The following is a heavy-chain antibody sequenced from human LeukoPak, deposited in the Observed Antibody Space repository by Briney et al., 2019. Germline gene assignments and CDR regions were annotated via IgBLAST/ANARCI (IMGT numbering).Heavy chain of an antibody. CDR3: ARAYGGNPLSFDY. Sequence: PSETLSLTCTVSGGSISSGGYYWSWIRQHPGKGLEWIGYIYYSGSTYYNPSLKSRVTMSVDTSKNQFSLKLSSVTAADTAVYYCARAYGGNPLSFDYWGQGTLATVSS. V-gene: IGHV4-31*03. J-gene: IGHJ4*02. D-gene: IGHD4-23*01. CDR1: GGSISSGGYY. CDR2: IYYSGST.